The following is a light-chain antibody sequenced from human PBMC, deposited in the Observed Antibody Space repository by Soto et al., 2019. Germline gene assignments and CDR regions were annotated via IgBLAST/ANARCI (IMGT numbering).Light chain of an antibody. J-gene: IGLJ2*01. CDR2: EVS. CDR1: SSDVGNYNR. CDR3: SSYTSSNTLDVV. V-gene: IGLV2-18*02. Sequence: QSVLTQPASVSGSPGQSITISCTGTSSDVGNYNRVSWYQQPPGTAPKLIIYEVSNRPSGVPDRFSGSKSGNTASLTISGLQAEDEADYYCSSYTSSNTLDVVFGGGTKVTVL.